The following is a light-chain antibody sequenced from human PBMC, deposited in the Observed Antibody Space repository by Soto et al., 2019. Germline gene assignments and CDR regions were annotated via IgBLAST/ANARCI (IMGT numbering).Light chain of an antibody. CDR1: QSVSSN. CDR2: GAS. V-gene: IGKV3-15*01. CDR3: QQYNKWPLFT. Sequence: EVVMTQSPATLSVSPGERATLSCRASQSVSSNLAWYQLRPGQAPRLLIYGASTRATGIPARFSGSGSGTEFTLTTSSLQYEDFALYYCQQYNKWPLFTFGPGTRVDIK. J-gene: IGKJ3*01.